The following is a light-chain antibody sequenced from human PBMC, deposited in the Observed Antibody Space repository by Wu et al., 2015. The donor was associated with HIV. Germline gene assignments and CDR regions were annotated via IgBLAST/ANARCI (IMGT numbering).Light chain of an antibody. J-gene: IGKJ1*01. Sequence: EIVLTQSPVTLSLSPGERATLSCRASQSIRSSYLAWYQHKPGQAPRLLIHDASSRATGIPDRFSGSGSGADFTLTISSLEPEDFAVYYCQHRSNWPTFGQGTKVEIQ. V-gene: IGKV3D-20*02. CDR1: QSIRSSY. CDR3: QHRSNWPT. CDR2: DAS.